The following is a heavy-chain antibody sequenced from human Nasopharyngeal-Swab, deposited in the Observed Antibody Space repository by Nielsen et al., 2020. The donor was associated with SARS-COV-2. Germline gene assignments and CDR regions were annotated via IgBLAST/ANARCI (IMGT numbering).Heavy chain of an antibody. CDR3: AKDRVIRYST. CDR2: IGAAGNT. D-gene: IGHD5-12*01. CDR1: GFTFSSYA. V-gene: IGHV3-23*01. Sequence: GESLKISCAASGFTFSSYAISWVRQAPGMGLEWVSVIGAAGNTIYADSVKGRFTISRDNSKNTLYLQMNSLKAEDTAIYYCAKDRVIRYSTWGQGTLVTVSS. J-gene: IGHJ4*02.